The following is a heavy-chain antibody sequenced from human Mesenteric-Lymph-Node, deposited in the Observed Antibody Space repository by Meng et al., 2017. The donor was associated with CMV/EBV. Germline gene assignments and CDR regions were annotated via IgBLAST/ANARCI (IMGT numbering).Heavy chain of an antibody. CDR3: ARGSSYDILTGYFDY. Sequence: QGQFRQGGAGLLKPSETLSVTCAVYGGSFSGYYWNWIRQSPEKGLEWIGEINHSGSTTYNPSFTSRIIISVDTSTNQISLNMSSVTAADTAVYYCARGSSYDILTGYFDYWGQGSLVTVSS. CDR1: GGSFSGYY. V-gene: IGHV4-34*01. D-gene: IGHD3-9*01. CDR2: INHSGST. J-gene: IGHJ4*02.